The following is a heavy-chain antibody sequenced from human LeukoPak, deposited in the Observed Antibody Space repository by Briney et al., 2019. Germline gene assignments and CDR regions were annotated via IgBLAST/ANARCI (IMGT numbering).Heavy chain of an antibody. J-gene: IGHJ6*02. CDR1: GFTFDDYA. CDR2: ISWNSGSI. Sequence: GGSLRLSCAASGFTFDDYAMHWVRQAPGKGLEWVSGISWNSGSIGYADSVKGRFTISRDSAKNSLYLQMNSLRAEDTALYYCAKDMRPGGSYSYGMDVWGQGTTVTVSS. V-gene: IGHV3-9*01. D-gene: IGHD3-16*01. CDR3: AKDMRPGGSYSYGMDV.